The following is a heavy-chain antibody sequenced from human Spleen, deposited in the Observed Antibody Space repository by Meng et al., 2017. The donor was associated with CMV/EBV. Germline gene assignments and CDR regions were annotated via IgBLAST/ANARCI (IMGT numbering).Heavy chain of an antibody. CDR2: IYYSGST. J-gene: IGHJ5*02. D-gene: IGHD4-17*01. CDR1: GGSISSGGFY. V-gene: IGHV4-31*03. CDR3: ARTNYGDYNWFDP. Sequence: QVQLQRSGPGLVKPSQTLSLTCTVSGGSISSGGFYWSWIRQYPGKGLEWIGYIYYSGSTYYNPSLRSRVAISIDTSKNQFSLKLTSVTAADTAVYFCARTNYGDYNWFDPWGQGTLVTVSS.